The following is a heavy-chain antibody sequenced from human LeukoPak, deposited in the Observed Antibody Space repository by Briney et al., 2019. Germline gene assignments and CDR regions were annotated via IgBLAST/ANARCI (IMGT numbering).Heavy chain of an antibody. Sequence: SETLSLTCAVYGGSFSGYYWSWIRQPPGKGLEWIGEINHSGSTNYNPSLKSRVTISVDTSKNQFSLKLSSVTAADTAVYYCARAAPGPYWGQGTLVTVSS. V-gene: IGHV4-34*01. CDR2: INHSGST. CDR1: GGSFSGYY. J-gene: IGHJ4*02. CDR3: ARAAPGPY.